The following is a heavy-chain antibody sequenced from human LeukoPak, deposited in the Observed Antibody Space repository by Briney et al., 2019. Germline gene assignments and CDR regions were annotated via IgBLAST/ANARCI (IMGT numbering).Heavy chain of an antibody. CDR3: ARASMRRRDGYNRHYEIDH. D-gene: IGHD5-24*01. Sequence: ASVKVSCKASGYTFTSYGISWVRQAPGQGLEWMGWISAYNGNTNYAQKLQGRVTMTTDTSTSTAYMELRSLRSDDTAVYYCARASMRRRDGYNRHYEIDHWGQGTLVTVSS. J-gene: IGHJ1*01. CDR1: GYTFTSYG. V-gene: IGHV1-18*01. CDR2: ISAYNGNT.